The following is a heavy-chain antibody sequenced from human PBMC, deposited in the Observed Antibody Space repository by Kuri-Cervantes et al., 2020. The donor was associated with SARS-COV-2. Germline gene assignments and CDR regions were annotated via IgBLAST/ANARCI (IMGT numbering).Heavy chain of an antibody. D-gene: IGHD3-10*01. J-gene: IGHJ6*02. Sequence: ASVKVSCKASGYTFSGYYIYWVRQAPGQGLEWMGWINPNSGGTNYAQKFQGWVTMTGDTSISTAYMELSRLRSDDTAVYYCARGMVRGIIQSYYYAMDVWGQGTTVTVSS. CDR3: ARGMVRGIIQSYYYAMDV. CDR2: INPNSGGT. CDR1: GYTFSGYY. V-gene: IGHV1-2*04.